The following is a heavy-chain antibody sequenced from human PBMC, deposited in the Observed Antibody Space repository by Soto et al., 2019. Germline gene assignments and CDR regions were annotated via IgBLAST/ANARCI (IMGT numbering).Heavy chain of an antibody. V-gene: IGHV4-61*01. CDR1: GGSVSSGSYY. D-gene: IGHD2-21*01. J-gene: IGHJ6*02. Sequence: TSETLSLTCTVSGGSVSSGSYYWSWIRQPPGKGLEWIGYIYYSGSTNYNPSLKSRVTISVDTSKNQFSLKLSSVTAADTAVYYCERALADSDYGMDVWGQGTTVTVSS. CDR3: ERALADSDYGMDV. CDR2: IYYSGST.